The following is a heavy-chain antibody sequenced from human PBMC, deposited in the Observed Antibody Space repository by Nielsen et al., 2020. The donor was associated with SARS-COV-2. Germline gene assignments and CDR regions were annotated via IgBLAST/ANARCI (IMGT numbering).Heavy chain of an antibody. CDR2: IYYSGST. D-gene: IGHD6-13*01. CDR1: GGSISSYY. J-gene: IGHJ6*03. V-gene: IGHV4-59*06. Sequence: SETLSLTCTVSGGSISSYYWSWIRQHPGKGLEWIGYIYYSGSTYYNPSLKSRVTISVDTSKNQFSLKLSSVTAADTAVYYCARDRPNIAAAGLYYYYYMDVWGKGTTVTVSS. CDR3: ARDRPNIAAAGLYYYYYMDV.